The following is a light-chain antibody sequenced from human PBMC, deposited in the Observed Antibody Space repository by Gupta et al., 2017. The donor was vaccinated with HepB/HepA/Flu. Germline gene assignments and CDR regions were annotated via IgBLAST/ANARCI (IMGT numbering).Light chain of an antibody. J-gene: IGKJ4*01. CDR3: QQYVTYPLT. Sequence: DTEMTQSPATLCASVGDRVTVTCRASQSISGWLAWYQQKPGKAPKLLLHKASSLESGVPSRFSGSGSGTEFTLTISSLQPDDFAIYFCQQYVTYPLTFGGGTKVEI. V-gene: IGKV1-5*03. CDR2: KAS. CDR1: QSISGW.